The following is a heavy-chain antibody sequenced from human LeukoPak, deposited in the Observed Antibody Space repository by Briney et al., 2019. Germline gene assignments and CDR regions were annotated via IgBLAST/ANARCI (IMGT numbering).Heavy chain of an antibody. CDR2: IYYSGST. J-gene: IGHJ4*02. Sequence: SETLSLTCTVSGGSISSYDWSWIRQPPGKGLEWIGDIYYSGSTNYNPSLKSRVTISVDTSKNQFSLRLTSVTAADTAVYYCARGAVAGYSNAPLDYWGPGTLVTVSS. V-gene: IGHV4-59*01. CDR3: ARGAVAGYSNAPLDY. D-gene: IGHD6-13*01. CDR1: GGSISSYD.